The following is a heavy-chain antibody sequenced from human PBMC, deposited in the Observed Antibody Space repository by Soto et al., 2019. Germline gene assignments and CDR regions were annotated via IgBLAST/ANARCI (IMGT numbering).Heavy chain of an antibody. D-gene: IGHD2-8*02. Sequence: SETLSLTCAVYGGSFSGYYWTWIRQPPGTGLEWIGEINHSGSANYNPSLKSRVTISVDTSKNQFSLKLTSVTAADTAVYYCARDKITGLFDYWGQGTLVTVS. J-gene: IGHJ4*02. V-gene: IGHV4-34*01. CDR3: ARDKITGLFDY. CDR1: GGSFSGYY. CDR2: INHSGSA.